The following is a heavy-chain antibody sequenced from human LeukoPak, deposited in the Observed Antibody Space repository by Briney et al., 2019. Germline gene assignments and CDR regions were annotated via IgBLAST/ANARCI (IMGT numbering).Heavy chain of an antibody. V-gene: IGHV3-48*02. Sequence: GGSLRLSCAASGFTCRTYSMNWVRQAPGKGLEWISYISSSSSTIYYADSVKGRFSISRDNAKDSLYLQMNSLRDEDTAVYYCARDRGADYNYDSSAYDYPYYFDYWGQGTLVTVSS. CDR3: ARDRGADYNYDSSAYDYPYYFDY. CDR2: ISSSSSTI. D-gene: IGHD3-22*01. J-gene: IGHJ4*02. CDR1: GFTCRTYS.